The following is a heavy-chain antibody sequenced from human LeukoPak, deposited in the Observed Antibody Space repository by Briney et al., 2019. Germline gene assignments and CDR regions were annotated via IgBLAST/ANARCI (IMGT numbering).Heavy chain of an antibody. V-gene: IGHV3-23*01. D-gene: IGHD3-22*01. CDR3: AKEEDYYDSSGYYYSASGDY. J-gene: IGHJ4*02. CDR2: ISGSGGST. CDR1: GFTFSSYA. Sequence: PGGSLRLSCAASGFTFSSYAMSWVRQAPGKGLEWVSAISGSGGSTYYADSVKGRFTISRDNSKNTLYLQMNSLRAEDTAVYYCAKEEDYYDSSGYYYSASGDYWGQGTLVNGFS.